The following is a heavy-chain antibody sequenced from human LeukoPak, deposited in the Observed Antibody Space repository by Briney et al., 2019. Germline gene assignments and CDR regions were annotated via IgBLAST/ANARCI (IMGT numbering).Heavy chain of an antibody. Sequence: SETLSLTCTVSGASISGSSYYWSWIRQPPGKGLEWIGNIYYGENTYYNPSLKSRVTISIDTSKNQFYLKLSSLTAADTAVFFCARLPERSDLLPSYANSFDWWGQGTLVTVSS. CDR1: GASISGSSYY. CDR3: ARLPERSDLLPSYANSFDW. V-gene: IGHV4-39*01. D-gene: IGHD3-9*01. CDR2: IYYGENT. J-gene: IGHJ4*02.